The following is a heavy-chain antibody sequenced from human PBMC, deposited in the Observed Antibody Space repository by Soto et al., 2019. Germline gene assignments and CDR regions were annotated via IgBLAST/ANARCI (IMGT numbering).Heavy chain of an antibody. CDR1: GYTFTSYD. V-gene: IGHV1-8*01. Sequence: QVQLVQSGAEVKKPGASVKVSCKTSGYTFTSYDINWVRQATGQGLELMGWMNPNSGNTGFAQKFQGTVTRTRNTSISPASMELSSLRSQDTAVYYCAREAVSGFDPWGQATVVTVSS. CDR2: MNPNSGNT. J-gene: IGHJ5*02. D-gene: IGHD3-16*01. CDR3: AREAVSGFDP.